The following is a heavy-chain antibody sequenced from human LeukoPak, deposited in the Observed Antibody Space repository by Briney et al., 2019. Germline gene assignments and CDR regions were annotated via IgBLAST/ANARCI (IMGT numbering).Heavy chain of an antibody. V-gene: IGHV3-23*01. CDR3: AKSGYNRFDY. Sequence: PGGSMRLSCAASGFTFSSYAMSWVRQAPGKGLEWVSAISGSGGSTYYADSVKGRFTISRDNSKNTLYLQMNSLIAEDTAVYYCAKSGYNRFDYWGQGTRVTVSS. CDR2: ISGSGGST. D-gene: IGHD5-24*01. CDR1: GFTFSSYA. J-gene: IGHJ4*02.